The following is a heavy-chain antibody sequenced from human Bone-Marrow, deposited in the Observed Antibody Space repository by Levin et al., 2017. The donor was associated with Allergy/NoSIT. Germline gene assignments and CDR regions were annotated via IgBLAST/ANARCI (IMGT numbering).Heavy chain of an antibody. V-gene: IGHV1-2*06. CDR3: ARAPEYQLPDY. D-gene: IGHD2-2*01. J-gene: IGHJ4*02. Sequence: GESLKISCKASGYSFPFYYIHWVRQAPGQGLEWMGRFNPYAETSHSAQQFQGRVTMTSDTSISTAYMDLSGLTSDDTAIYYCARAPEYQLPDYWGQVTLVTVSS. CDR2: FNPYAETS. CDR1: GYSFPFYY.